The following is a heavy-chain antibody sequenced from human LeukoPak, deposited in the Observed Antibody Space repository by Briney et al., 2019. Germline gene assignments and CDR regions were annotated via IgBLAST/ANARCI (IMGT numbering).Heavy chain of an antibody. CDR1: GYTFTSYY. V-gene: IGHV1-46*01. CDR3: ARGRYCSGGSCYSRLYYYYGMDV. CDR2: INPSGGST. J-gene: IGHJ6*02. Sequence: ASVKVSCKASGYTFTSYYMHWVRQAPGQGLEWMGIINPSGGSTSYAQKFQGRVTMTRDTSTSTVYMELSSLRSEDTAVYYCARGRYCSGGSCYSRLYYYYGMDVWGQGTTVTVSS. D-gene: IGHD2-15*01.